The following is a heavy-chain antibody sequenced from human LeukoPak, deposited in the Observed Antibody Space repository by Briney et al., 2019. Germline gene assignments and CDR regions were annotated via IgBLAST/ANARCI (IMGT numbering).Heavy chain of an antibody. Sequence: PGGSLRLSCEASGFTFSGNWMSWVRQAPGRRLEWVASINPDGSQKLYVDSVKGRFTISRDNTKSSLYLQMNSLGAEDTAIYYCAKLLGTVTTYDSWGQGTRVTVSS. CDR3: AKLLGTVTTYDS. CDR2: INPDGSQK. J-gene: IGHJ4*02. V-gene: IGHV3-7*01. CDR1: GFTFSGNW. D-gene: IGHD2/OR15-2a*01.